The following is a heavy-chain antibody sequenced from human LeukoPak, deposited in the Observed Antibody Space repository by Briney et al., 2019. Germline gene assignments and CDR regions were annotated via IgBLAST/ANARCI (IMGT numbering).Heavy chain of an antibody. CDR3: ARRRAMDRSGAVDI. CDR1: GGSINNYY. CDR2: IYYSLNT. J-gene: IGHJ3*02. Sequence: PSETQSLMCTLSGGSINNYYWKWIRQSPGKDLESLGYIYYSLNTNYNPSLKSQSPILVDASSRHFFFNLSFVTASARPLFYCARRRAMDRSGAVDIWGQGTLVTVSS. D-gene: IGHD3-22*01. V-gene: IGHV4-59*08.